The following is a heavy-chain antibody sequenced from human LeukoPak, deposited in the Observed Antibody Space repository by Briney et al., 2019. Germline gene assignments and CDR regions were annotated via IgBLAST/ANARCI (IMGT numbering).Heavy chain of an antibody. CDR1: GFTFSSSA. Sequence: PGGSLRLSCAASGFTFSSSAMRWVRQAPGKGLKGVAYISGRGSGGSPYYADSVKGRLSISQANSTNTLYPQMYSLRAEDSAVYCCAKSGYNRFDYWGQGTLVTVSS. V-gene: IGHV3-23*01. J-gene: IGHJ4*02. D-gene: IGHD5-24*01. CDR3: AKSGYNRFDY. CDR2: ISGRGSGGSP.